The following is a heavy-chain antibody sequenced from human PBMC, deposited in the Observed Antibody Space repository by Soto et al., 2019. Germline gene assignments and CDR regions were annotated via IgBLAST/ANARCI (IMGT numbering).Heavy chain of an antibody. CDR1: GYTFTSYD. CDR2: MNPNSGNT. Sequence: QVQLVQSGAEVKKPGASVKVSCKASGYTFTSYDINWVRQATGQGLEWMGWMNPNSGNTGYAQKFQGRVTMTRATSISTAYLALSSLGSEDPAIYYCARTPSGVVGAPRINCFDPGGQGTLVTVSA. CDR3: ARTPSGVVGAPRINCFDP. J-gene: IGHJ5*02. V-gene: IGHV1-8*01. D-gene: IGHD2-15*01.